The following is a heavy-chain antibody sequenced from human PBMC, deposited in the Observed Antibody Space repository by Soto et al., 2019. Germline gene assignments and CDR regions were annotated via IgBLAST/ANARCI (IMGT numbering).Heavy chain of an antibody. J-gene: IGHJ4*02. CDR1: GGSISSSNW. CDR3: ARSHPGELTHNWNPAYYFDY. D-gene: IGHD1-20*01. CDR2: IYHGGST. V-gene: IGHV4-4*02. Sequence: SETLSLTCAVSGGSISSSNWWSSVRQPPRKGLEWIGEIYHGGSTNYNPSLKSRVTISVDKSKNQFSLKLSSVTAADTAVYYCARSHPGELTHNWNPAYYFDYWGQGTRVTVSS.